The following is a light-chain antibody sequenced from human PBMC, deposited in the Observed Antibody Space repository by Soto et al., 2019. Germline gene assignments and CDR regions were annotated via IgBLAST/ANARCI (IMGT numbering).Light chain of an antibody. CDR2: GAS. CDR1: QSFRSSY. V-gene: IGKV3-20*01. Sequence: EIVLTQSPGTLSLSPGERATLSCRASQSFRSSYLAWYQQKPGQAPRLLIYGASSRATGIPDRISGSGSGTDFTLTISRLEPEDFAVYYCQQYGSPPQTFGQGTKVDIK. CDR3: QQYGSPPQT. J-gene: IGKJ1*01.